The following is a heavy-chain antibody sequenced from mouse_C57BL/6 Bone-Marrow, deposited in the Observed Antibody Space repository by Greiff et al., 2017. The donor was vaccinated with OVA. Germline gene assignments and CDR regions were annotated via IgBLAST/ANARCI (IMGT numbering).Heavy chain of an antibody. V-gene: IGHV3-6*01. J-gene: IGHJ3*01. D-gene: IGHD2-2*01. CDR3: AREGGYDRDLTY. CDR2: ISYDGSN. CDR1: GYSITSGYY. Sequence: DVKLQESGPGLVKPSQSLSLTCSVTGYSITSGYYWNWIRQFPGNKLEWMGYISYDGSNNYNPSLKNRISITRDTSKNQFFLKLNSVTTEDTATYYCAREGGYDRDLTYWGQGTLVTVSA.